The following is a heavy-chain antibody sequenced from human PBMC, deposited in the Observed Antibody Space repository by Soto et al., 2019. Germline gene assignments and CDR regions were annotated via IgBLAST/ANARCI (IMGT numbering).Heavy chain of an antibody. CDR3: ARHPDYDILTGFDY. Sequence: SETLSLTCTVSGGSISSYYWSWVRQPPGKGLEWIGYIYYSGSTNYNPSLKSRVTISVDTSKNQFSLKLSSVTAADTAVYYCARHPDYDILTGFDYWGQGTLVTVSS. CDR1: GGSISSYY. V-gene: IGHV4-59*08. CDR2: IYYSGST. J-gene: IGHJ4*02. D-gene: IGHD3-9*01.